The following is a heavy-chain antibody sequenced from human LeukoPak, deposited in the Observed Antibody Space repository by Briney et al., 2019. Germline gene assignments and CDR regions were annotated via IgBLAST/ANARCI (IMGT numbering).Heavy chain of an antibody. V-gene: IGHV1-2*06. CDR3: ARVGVPREFDP. Sequence: GASVKVSCKASGYTFTSYDINWVRQATGQGLEWMGRINPNSGGTNYAQKFQGRVTMTRDTSISTTYMELSRLRSDDTAVYYCARVGVPREFDPWGQGTLVTVSS. CDR1: GYTFTSYD. CDR2: INPNSGGT. D-gene: IGHD2-8*01. J-gene: IGHJ5*02.